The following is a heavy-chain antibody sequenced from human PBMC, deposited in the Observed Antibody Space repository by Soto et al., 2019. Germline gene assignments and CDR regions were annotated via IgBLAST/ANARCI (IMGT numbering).Heavy chain of an antibody. CDR1: GGTLRSYA. D-gene: IGHD5-12*01. V-gene: IGHV1-69*12. CDR2: IVHIVDTS. CDR3: VRVVAIPGYPDN. J-gene: IGHJ4*02. Sequence: QVQLVQSGAEVRQPASSVKVSCRASGGTLRSYAISWVRQAPGQGLEWMGGIVHIVDTSTYAQKFQGRVTITADESTSTVYMELSSLRSDDTAVYYCVRVVAIPGYPDNWGQGTLVTVSS.